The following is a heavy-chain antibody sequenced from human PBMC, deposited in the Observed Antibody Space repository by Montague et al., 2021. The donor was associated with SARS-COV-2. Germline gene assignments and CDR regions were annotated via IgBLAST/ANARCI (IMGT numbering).Heavy chain of an antibody. CDR3: ARLKRYFDSSGSPSAFDF. V-gene: IGHV4-39*02. Sequence: SETLSLTCTVSGVAITNNIYYWTCMRQPQGKGLEWIGSIYYTGNTYYNPSLKSRVTISVVTSKNHFTLKLSSVTAAETAVYYCARLKRYFDSSGSPSAFDFWGQGTKVTVSS. J-gene: IGHJ3*01. CDR1: GVAITNNIYY. CDR2: IYYTGNT. D-gene: IGHD3-22*01.